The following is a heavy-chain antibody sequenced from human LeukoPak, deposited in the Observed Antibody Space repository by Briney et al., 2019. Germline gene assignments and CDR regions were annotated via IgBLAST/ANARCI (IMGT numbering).Heavy chain of an antibody. CDR3: ARGGDFGYSYGGYYYMDV. Sequence: GGSLRLSCAASGFTFSSYDMHWIRQAPGKGLEWVSAIGTAGDTYYPGSVKGRFTISRENAKNSLYLQMNSLRAGDTAVYYCARGGDFGYSYGGYYYMDVWGKGTTVTVSS. V-gene: IGHV3-13*01. J-gene: IGHJ6*03. CDR2: IGTAGDT. D-gene: IGHD5-18*01. CDR1: GFTFSSYD.